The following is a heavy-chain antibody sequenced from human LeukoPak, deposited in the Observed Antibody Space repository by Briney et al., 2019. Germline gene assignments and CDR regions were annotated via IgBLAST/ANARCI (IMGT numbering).Heavy chain of an antibody. D-gene: IGHD1-26*01. V-gene: IGHV4-59*01. J-gene: IGHJ3*02. CDR3: ATTTSGGDAFDI. CDR2: SYYSGST. Sequence: SETLSLTCTVSGVSITHYYWTWIRQPPGKPLEWIGYSYYSGSTKYNPSLKSRVTISVDTSNNQFSLNLRSVTAADTAVYYCATTTSGGDAFDIWGQGTMVTVSS. CDR1: GVSITHYY.